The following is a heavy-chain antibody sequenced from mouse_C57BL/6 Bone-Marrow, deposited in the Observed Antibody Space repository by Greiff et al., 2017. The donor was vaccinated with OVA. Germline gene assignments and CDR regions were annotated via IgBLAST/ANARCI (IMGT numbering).Heavy chain of an antibody. CDR3: ARGHYGNYYAMDY. CDR2: IWGVGST. V-gene: IGHV2-6*01. D-gene: IGHD2-1*01. Sequence: VMLVESGPGLVAPSQSLSITCTVSGFSLTSYGVDWVRQSPGKGLEWLGVIWGVGSTNYNSALKSRLSISKDNSKSQVFLKMNRLLADDTAVDYCARGHYGNYYAMDYWGQGTSVTVSS. CDR1: GFSLTSYG. J-gene: IGHJ4*01.